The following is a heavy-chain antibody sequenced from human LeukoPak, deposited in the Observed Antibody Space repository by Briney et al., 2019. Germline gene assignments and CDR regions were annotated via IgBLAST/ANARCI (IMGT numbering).Heavy chain of an antibody. V-gene: IGHV5-51*01. CDR3: ARQADKDMDQYYFDY. D-gene: IGHD5-18*01. Sequence: GESLKISCKGSGYPFSSYWIGWVRQLPGKGLEWMGIIYPGDSDTRYRPSFQGQVTISADKSISTAYLQWSSLKASDTAMYYCARQADKDMDQYYFDYWGQGTLVTVSS. CDR1: GYPFSSYW. CDR2: IYPGDSDT. J-gene: IGHJ4*02.